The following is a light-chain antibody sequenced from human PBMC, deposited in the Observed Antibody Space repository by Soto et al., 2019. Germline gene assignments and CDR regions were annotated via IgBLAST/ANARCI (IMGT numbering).Light chain of an antibody. Sequence: EIVLTQSPGTLSLSPGERATLSCRASQSVSSSYLAWYQQKPGQAPRLLIYGASSRATGIPDRFSGSGSGTDFTLTISRLEPEDFVVYYCHQHGSSPYTFGQGTKLEIK. CDR3: HQHGSSPYT. V-gene: IGKV3-20*01. J-gene: IGKJ2*01. CDR2: GAS. CDR1: QSVSSSY.